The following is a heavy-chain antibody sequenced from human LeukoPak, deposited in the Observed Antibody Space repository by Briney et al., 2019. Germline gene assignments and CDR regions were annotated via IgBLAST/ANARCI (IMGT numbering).Heavy chain of an antibody. D-gene: IGHD5-12*01. CDR1: GYSFTNYW. CDR3: ARSGYSGYDNTFDY. Sequence: GESLKISCKGSGYSFTNYWIRWVRQMPGKGLELVGRIDPSGSYTNYSPSFQGHVTISADKSISTAYLQWSSLKASDTAMYYCARSGYSGYDNTFDYWGQGTLVTVSS. CDR2: IDPSGSYT. V-gene: IGHV5-10-1*01. J-gene: IGHJ4*02.